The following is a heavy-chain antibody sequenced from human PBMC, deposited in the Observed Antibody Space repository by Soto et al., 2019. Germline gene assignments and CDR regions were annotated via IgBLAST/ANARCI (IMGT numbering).Heavy chain of an antibody. D-gene: IGHD6-13*01. CDR2: IYASRNT. Sequence: PSETLSLTCTVSGDSISNSYWSWIRKPAGKGLEWIGRIYASRNTNYNPSLKSRVTMSIDTSNNQISLSLSSVTAADTAMYYCAKESGSPAGTVEYWGQGTLVTVSS. CDR1: GDSISNSY. CDR3: AKESGSPAGTVEY. V-gene: IGHV4-4*07. J-gene: IGHJ4*02.